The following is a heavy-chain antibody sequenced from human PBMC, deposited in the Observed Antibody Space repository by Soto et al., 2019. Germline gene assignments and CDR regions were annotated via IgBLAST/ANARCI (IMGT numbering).Heavy chain of an antibody. CDR1: GFTFSDFA. V-gene: IGHV3-23*01. Sequence: EVHLLESGGGVVQPGGSLRLSCAASGFTFSDFAMSWVRQSPGKGLQWVSGVGGSDDDTHYADSVRGSFIVSRDNSKNTVYLQLNSLRADDTAIYYCAEDATSFNGVWAPFDMWGQGTEVSVSS. CDR2: VGGSDDDT. CDR3: AEDATSFNGVWAPFDM. D-gene: IGHD2-8*01. J-gene: IGHJ3*02.